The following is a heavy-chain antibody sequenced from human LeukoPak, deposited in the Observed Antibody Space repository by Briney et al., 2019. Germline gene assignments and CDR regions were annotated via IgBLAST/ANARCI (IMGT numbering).Heavy chain of an antibody. V-gene: IGHV4-30-4*08. CDR1: GGFISSGGYY. J-gene: IGHJ4*02. CDR2: IYYSGST. Sequence: SETLSLTCTVSGGFISSGGYYWTWIRQPSGKGLECIGYIYYSGSTYYNSSLKSRVTISVDTSKNQFSLKLSSVTAADTAVYYCAREGGIVVVPPAIWGQGTLVTVSS. CDR3: AREGGIVVVPPAI. D-gene: IGHD2-2*01.